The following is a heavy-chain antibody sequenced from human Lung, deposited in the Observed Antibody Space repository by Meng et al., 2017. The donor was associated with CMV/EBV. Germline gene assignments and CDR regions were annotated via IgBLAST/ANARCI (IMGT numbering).Heavy chain of an antibody. CDR1: GFTFDDYG. V-gene: IGHV3-20*04. D-gene: IGHD3-3*01. J-gene: IGHJ6*02. CDR2: INWNGGST. Sequence: GESXKISCAASGFTFDDYGMSWVRQAPGKGLEWVSGINWNGGSTGYADSVKGRFTISRDNAKNSLYLQMNSLRAEDTALYYCARDLLRYDFWSGYLNHYYYYYGMDVWGQGTTVTVSS. CDR3: ARDLLRYDFWSGYLNHYYYYYGMDV.